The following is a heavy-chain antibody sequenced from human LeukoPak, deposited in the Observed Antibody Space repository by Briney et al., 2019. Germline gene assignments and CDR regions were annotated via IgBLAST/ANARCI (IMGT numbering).Heavy chain of an antibody. V-gene: IGHV1-69*05. J-gene: IGHJ6*03. CDR1: GGTFSSYA. CDR2: IIPIFGTA. D-gene: IGHD2-2*01. CDR3: ARGVPSRGMVYYMDV. Sequence: GASVKVSCKASGGTFSSYAISWVRQAPGQGLEWMGGIIPIFGTANYAQKFQGRVTITTDESTSTAYMELSSLRSENTAAYYCARGVPSRGMVYYMDVWGKGTTVTVSS.